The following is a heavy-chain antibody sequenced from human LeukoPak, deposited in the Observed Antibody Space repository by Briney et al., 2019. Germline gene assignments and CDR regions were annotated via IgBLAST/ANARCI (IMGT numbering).Heavy chain of an antibody. Sequence: SETLSLTCTVSGGSISSYYWSWIRQPAGKGLEWIGRIHTSGSTNYNPSLKSRVTMSEDTSKNQFSLKLSSVTAADTAVYYCARVSGITMIVVVPEDGFDIWGQGTMVTVSS. CDR2: IHTSGST. CDR3: ARVSGITMIVVVPEDGFDI. D-gene: IGHD3-22*01. CDR1: GGSISSYY. J-gene: IGHJ3*02. V-gene: IGHV4-4*07.